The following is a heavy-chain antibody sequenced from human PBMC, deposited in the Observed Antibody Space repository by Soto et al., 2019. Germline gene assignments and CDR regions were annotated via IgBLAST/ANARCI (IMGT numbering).Heavy chain of an antibody. V-gene: IGHV3-15*07. CDR3: TTEPDIVLMVYAPDAFDI. Sequence: PGGSLRLSCAASGFTFSNAWLNWVRQAPGEGLEWVGRIKSKTDGGTTDYAAPVKGRITISRDDSTNTLYLQMNSLKTEDTAVYYCTTEPDIVLMVYAPDAFDICGQGTMVTVSS. CDR1: GFTFSNAW. CDR2: IKSKTDGGTT. J-gene: IGHJ3*02. D-gene: IGHD2-8*01.